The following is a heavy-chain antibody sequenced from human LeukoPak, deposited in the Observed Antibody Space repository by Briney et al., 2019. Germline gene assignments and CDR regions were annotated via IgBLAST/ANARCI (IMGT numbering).Heavy chain of an antibody. Sequence: ASVKVSCKASGYTFTSYAMHWVRQAPGQRLEWMGWINAGNGNTKYSQKFQGRVTITRDTSASTAYMELSSLRSEDTAVYYCARDRMELRYFDWLLRDNWFDPWGQETLVTVSS. D-gene: IGHD3-9*01. J-gene: IGHJ5*02. CDR2: INAGNGNT. CDR3: ARDRMELRYFDWLLRDNWFDP. CDR1: GYTFTSYA. V-gene: IGHV1-3*01.